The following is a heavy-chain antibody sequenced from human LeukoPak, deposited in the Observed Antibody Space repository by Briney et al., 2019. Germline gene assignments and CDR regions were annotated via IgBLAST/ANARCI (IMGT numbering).Heavy chain of an antibody. CDR3: ARGVAVVPAAAPDRGAFDI. J-gene: IGHJ3*02. Sequence: SGGSLRLSCAASGFTFSSYWMSWVRQAPGKGLEWVANIKQDGSEKYYVDSVKGRFTISRDNAKNSLYLQMNSLRAEDTAVYYCARGVAVVPAAAPDRGAFDIWGQGTMVTVSS. CDR2: IKQDGSEK. V-gene: IGHV3-7*03. CDR1: GFTFSSYW. D-gene: IGHD2-2*01.